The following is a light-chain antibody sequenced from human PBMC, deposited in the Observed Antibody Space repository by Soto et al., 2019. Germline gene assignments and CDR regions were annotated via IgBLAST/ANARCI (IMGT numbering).Light chain of an antibody. CDR1: SSNIGAGYD. V-gene: IGLV1-40*01. J-gene: IGLJ2*01. CDR2: GNS. Sequence: QSALTQPPSVTGAPGQRVTISCTGSSSNIGAGYDVHWYQQLPGTAPKLLIYGNSNRPSGVPDRFSGSKSGTSASLAITGLQAEDEADYYCQSYDSSLSGGGVFGGGTQLTVL. CDR3: QSYDSSLSGGGV.